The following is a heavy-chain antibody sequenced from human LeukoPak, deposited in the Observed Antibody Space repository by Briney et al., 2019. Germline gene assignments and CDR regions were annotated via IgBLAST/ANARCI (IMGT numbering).Heavy chain of an antibody. V-gene: IGHV4-59*01. D-gene: IGHD1-26*01. J-gene: IGHJ3*02. CDR3: ARARVGATSDDALDI. CDR2: IHYSGST. CDR1: GGSMSTYY. Sequence: TETLSLTCTVSGGSMSTYYWSWIRQPPGKGLEWIGYIHYSGSTSYNPSLRSRVTISGDMSKNQFSLKLSSVIAADTAVCYCARARVGATSDDALDIWGQGTMVTVSS.